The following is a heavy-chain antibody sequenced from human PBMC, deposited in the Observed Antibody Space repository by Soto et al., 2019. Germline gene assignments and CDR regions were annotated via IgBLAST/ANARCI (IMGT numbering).Heavy chain of an antibody. CDR1: GYTFTGYY. Sequence: ASVKVSCKASGYTFTGYYMHWVRQAPGQGLEWMGWINPNSGGTNYAQKFQGWVTMTRDTSVSTAYMELSRLRSDDTAVYYCARDLASYNWNYRFAFDIWGKGTMVTVSS. CDR2: INPNSGGT. J-gene: IGHJ3*02. CDR3: ARDLASYNWNYRFAFDI. V-gene: IGHV1-2*04. D-gene: IGHD1-7*01.